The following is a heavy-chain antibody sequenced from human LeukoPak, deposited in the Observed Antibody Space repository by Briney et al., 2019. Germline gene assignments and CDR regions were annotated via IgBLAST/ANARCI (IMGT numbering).Heavy chain of an antibody. D-gene: IGHD6-19*01. V-gene: IGHV3-7*03. CDR2: IRADGSNT. CDR3: ARPGTSVSGAGWFDP. J-gene: IGHJ5*02. Sequence: GGSLRLSCAASGFSVSGNWMHWVRQAPGKGLEWVASIRADGSNTYYMNSVRDRFTISRDGAKNSLFLQMNSLRAEDTAVYYCARPGTSVSGAGWFDPWGQGTLVIVSS. CDR1: GFSVSGNW.